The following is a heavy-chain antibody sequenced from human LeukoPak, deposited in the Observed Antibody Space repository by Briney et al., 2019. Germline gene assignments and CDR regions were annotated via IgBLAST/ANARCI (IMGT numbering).Heavy chain of an antibody. D-gene: IGHD2-2*01. CDR2: IYHSGST. CDR1: GGSISNYH. V-gene: IGHV4-59*01. J-gene: IGHJ6*04. Sequence: SETLSLTCTVSGGSISNYHWSWIRQPPGKGLEWTGYIYHSGSTKYNPSLKSRVTISVDTSKNQFSLKLSSVTAADTAVYYCARAFYCSSTSCYGGYYYAMDVGGKGTTVTVSS. CDR3: ARAFYCSSTSCYGGYYYAMDV.